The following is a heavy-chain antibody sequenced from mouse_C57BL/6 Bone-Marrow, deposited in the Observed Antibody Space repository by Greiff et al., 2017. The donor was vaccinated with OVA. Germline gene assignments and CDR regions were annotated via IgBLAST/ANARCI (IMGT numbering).Heavy chain of an antibody. J-gene: IGHJ1*03. D-gene: IGHD3-2*02. V-gene: IGHV1-7*01. CDR2: INPSSGYT. CDR3: ARRLRGYWYFDV. CDR1: GYTFTSYW. Sequence: QVHVKQSGAELAKPGASVKLSCKASGYTFTSYWMHWVKQRPGQGLEWIGYINPSSGYTKYNQKFKDKATLTADKSSSTAYMQLSSLTYEDSAVYYCARRLRGYWYFDVWGTGTTVTVSS.